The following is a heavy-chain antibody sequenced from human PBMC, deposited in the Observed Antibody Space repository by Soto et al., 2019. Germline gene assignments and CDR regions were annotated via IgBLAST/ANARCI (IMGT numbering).Heavy chain of an antibody. D-gene: IGHD2-2*01. Sequence: SETLSLTCTVSGGSISSGDYYWSWIRQPPGKGLEWIGYIYYSGSTYYNPSLKSRVTISVDTSKNQFSLKLSSVTAADTAVYYCARGKQAGGIVVVPAATLDYWGQGTLVTVSS. J-gene: IGHJ4*02. CDR1: GGSISSGDYY. CDR2: IYYSGST. V-gene: IGHV4-30-4*01. CDR3: ARGKQAGGIVVVPAATLDY.